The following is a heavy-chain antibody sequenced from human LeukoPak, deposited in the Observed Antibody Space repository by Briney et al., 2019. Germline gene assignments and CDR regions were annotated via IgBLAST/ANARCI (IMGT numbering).Heavy chain of an antibody. CDR3: ARDHDYDSGSYPLDY. Sequence: PGGSLRLSCAASGFTFDDYGMSWVRHAPGKGLEWVSAINWNGGSTVYADSVKGRFTISRDNAKNSLYLQMNSLRAEDTALYHRARDHDYDSGSYPLDYWGQGTLVIVSS. D-gene: IGHD3-10*01. CDR1: GFTFDDYG. V-gene: IGHV3-20*01. J-gene: IGHJ4*02. CDR2: INWNGGST.